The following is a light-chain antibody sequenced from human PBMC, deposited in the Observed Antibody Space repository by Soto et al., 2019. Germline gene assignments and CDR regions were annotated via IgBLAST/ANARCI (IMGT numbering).Light chain of an antibody. Sequence: QSVLTQPASVSGSFGQSITISCSGPNTDLGVYGYVSWYQHHPGKAPKLLIYDVNNRPSGISDRFSGSKSGDTASLTISGLQAEDEADYLCSSKISGFVYGFGTGTKV. V-gene: IGLV2-14*01. CDR1: NTDLGVYGY. J-gene: IGLJ1*01. CDR3: SSKISGFVYG. CDR2: DVN.